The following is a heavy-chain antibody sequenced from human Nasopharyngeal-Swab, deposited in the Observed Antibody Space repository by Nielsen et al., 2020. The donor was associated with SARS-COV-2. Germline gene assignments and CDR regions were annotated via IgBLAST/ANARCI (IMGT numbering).Heavy chain of an antibody. CDR2: IYYSGST. D-gene: IGHD3-16*01. V-gene: IGHV4-39*01. CDR3: ARRVARAPRHEGDCYYGMDV. J-gene: IGHJ6*02. Sequence: RQAPGKGLEWIGSIYYSGSTYYNPSLKSRVTISVDTSKNQFSLKLSSVTAADTAVYYCARRVARAPRHEGDCYYGMDVWGQGTTVTVSS.